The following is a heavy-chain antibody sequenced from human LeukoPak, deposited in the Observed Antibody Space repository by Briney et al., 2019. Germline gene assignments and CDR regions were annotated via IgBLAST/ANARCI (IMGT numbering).Heavy chain of an antibody. J-gene: IGHJ5*02. Sequence: SETLSLTCTVSGGSISSFYWFWIRQPPEKGLEWIGYIYNSGSTKYNPSLKSRVTISVDTSKNQFSLKLSSVTAADTAVYYCARGTPNWFDPWGQGTLVTVSS. D-gene: IGHD1-14*01. V-gene: IGHV4-59*01. CDR2: IYNSGST. CDR3: ARGTPNWFDP. CDR1: GGSISSFY.